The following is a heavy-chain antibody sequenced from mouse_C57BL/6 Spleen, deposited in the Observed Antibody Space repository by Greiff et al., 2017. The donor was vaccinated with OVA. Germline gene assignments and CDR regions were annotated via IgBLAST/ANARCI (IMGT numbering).Heavy chain of an antibody. V-gene: IGHV1-9*01. CDR2: ILPGSGST. Sequence: VQLQQPGAELVKPGASVKLSCKASGYTFTSYWMHWVKQRPGQGLEWIGEILPGSGSTNYNEKFKGKATFTADTSSNTAYMQLSSLTTEDSAIYYCARHYSNYPYYFDYWGQGTTLTVSS. J-gene: IGHJ2*01. D-gene: IGHD2-5*01. CDR3: ARHYSNYPYYFDY. CDR1: GYTFTSYW.